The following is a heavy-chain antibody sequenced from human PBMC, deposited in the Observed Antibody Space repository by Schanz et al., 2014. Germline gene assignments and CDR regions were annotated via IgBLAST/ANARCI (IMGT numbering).Heavy chain of an antibody. CDR2: IGGDASRT. V-gene: IGHV3-23*04. CDR3: ARAPPLVRGIAGWFGP. D-gene: IGHD3-10*01. CDR1: GFNFITFA. J-gene: IGHJ5*02. Sequence: EVHLVESGGGLVQPGGSLRLSCAASGFNFITFAMSWVRQAPGKGPEWVSAIGGDASRTYYADSVKGRFTISRDNSKTTLYPKRNSLRADDTAVYYVARAPPLVRGIAGWFGPWGQGSLVTVSS.